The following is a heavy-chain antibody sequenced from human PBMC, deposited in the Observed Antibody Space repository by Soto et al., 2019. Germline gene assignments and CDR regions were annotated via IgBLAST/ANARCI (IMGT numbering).Heavy chain of an antibody. D-gene: IGHD5-18*01. V-gene: IGHV2-5*01. CDR2: IFWNDDE. CDR3: VHSAYSYDTVVVSGRVIRVSLPLP. Sequence: SVPTLGNPTQTLTLTCTFSGFSLTTSGVGVGWIRQPPGKALEWLALIFWNDDERYSPSLKSRLTISKDSSKNQVVLTRTKMDPVDTATEDWVHSAYSYDTVVVSGRVIRVSLPLPW. J-gene: IGHJ5*02. CDR1: GFSLTTSGVG.